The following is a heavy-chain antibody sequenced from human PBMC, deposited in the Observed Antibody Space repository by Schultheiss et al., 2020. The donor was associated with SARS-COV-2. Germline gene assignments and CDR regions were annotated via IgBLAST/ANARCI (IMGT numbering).Heavy chain of an antibody. CDR2: INHSGST. CDR3: ASALMTTVTGFDY. V-gene: IGHV4-34*01. CDR1: GGSFSGYY. Sequence: ESLKISCAVYGGSFSGYYWSWIRQPPGKGLEWIGEINHSGSTNYNPSLKSRVTISVDTSKNQFSLRLSSVTAADTAVYYCASALMTTVTGFDYWGQGTLVTVSS. J-gene: IGHJ4*02. D-gene: IGHD4-17*01.